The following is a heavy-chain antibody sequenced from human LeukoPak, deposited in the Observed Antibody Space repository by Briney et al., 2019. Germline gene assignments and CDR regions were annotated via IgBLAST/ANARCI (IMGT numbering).Heavy chain of an antibody. Sequence: GGSLRLSCAASGFTFSSYSMNWVRQAPGKGLEWVSSISSSSSYIYYADSLKGRFTISRDNAKNSLYLQLNSLRADDTAVYYCARNGDLPSLFDIWGQGTMVTVSS. CDR1: GFTFSSYS. D-gene: IGHD4-17*01. CDR3: ARNGDLPSLFDI. V-gene: IGHV3-21*01. CDR2: ISSSSSYI. J-gene: IGHJ3*02.